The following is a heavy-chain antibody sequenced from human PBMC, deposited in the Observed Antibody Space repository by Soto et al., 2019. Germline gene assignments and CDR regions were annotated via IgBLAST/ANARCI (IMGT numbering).Heavy chain of an antibody. CDR2: ISYDGSNK. Sequence: QVQLEESGGGVVQPGRSLRLSCAASGFTFSRHTMHWVRQAPGKGLEWVASISYDGSNKYYADSVKGRFTISRDNSKNTLSVQMDSLRAEDTAGYYCARDRLRLGELLLLGYVDYWGQGTLVTVSS. J-gene: IGHJ4*02. CDR1: GFTFSRHT. D-gene: IGHD3-16*01. V-gene: IGHV3-30*04. CDR3: ARDRLRLGELLLLGYVDY.